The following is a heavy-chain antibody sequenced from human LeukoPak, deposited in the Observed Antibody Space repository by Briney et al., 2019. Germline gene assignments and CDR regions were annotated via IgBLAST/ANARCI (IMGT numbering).Heavy chain of an antibody. CDR1: GYSFTSYA. J-gene: IGHJ4*02. CDR3: ARGYCSSTSCQYYFDY. CDR2: IYAGNGNT. D-gene: IGHD2-2*01. V-gene: IGHV1-3*01. Sequence: ASVKVSCKASGYSFTSYAMHWVRQAPGQRLEWMGWIYAGNGNTQFSQNFQGRVTFTRDTSASTAYMELSSLRSEDTAVYYCARGYCSSTSCQYYFDYWGQGTLVTVSS.